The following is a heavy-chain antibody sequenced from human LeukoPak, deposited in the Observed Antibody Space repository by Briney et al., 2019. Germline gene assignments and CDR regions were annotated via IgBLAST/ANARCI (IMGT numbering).Heavy chain of an antibody. CDR1: GFAFSSYG. J-gene: IGHJ3*02. V-gene: IGHV3-30*02. CDR2: IRYDGNNK. CDR3: AKGNRYNILTGYRLVNAFDI. Sequence: GGSLRLSCAASGFAFSSYGMHWVRQAPGEGLEWVAFIRYDGNNKYYADSVKGRFTISRDNSKNTLYPQMNSLRAEDTAMYYCAKGNRYNILTGYRLVNAFDIWGQGTTVTVSS. D-gene: IGHD3-9*01.